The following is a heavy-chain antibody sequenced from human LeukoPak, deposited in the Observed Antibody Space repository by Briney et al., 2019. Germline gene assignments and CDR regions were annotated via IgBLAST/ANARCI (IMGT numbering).Heavy chain of an antibody. D-gene: IGHD6-19*01. CDR3: ARVPPLVSGWSQNFFDH. CDR2: ISYDGGNI. V-gene: IGHV3-30*03. J-gene: IGHJ4*02. CDR1: GFTFSSYY. Sequence: GGSLRLSCAPSGFTFSSYYIYWVRQAPGKGLEWVALISYDGGNIYYADSVKGRFTISRDNFKNTLYLQMNSLRADDTAVYYCARVPPLVSGWSQNFFDHWGQGTLVSVSS.